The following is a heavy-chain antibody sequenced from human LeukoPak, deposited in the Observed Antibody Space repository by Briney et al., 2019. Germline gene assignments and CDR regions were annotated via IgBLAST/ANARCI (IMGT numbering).Heavy chain of an antibody. J-gene: IGHJ4*02. V-gene: IGHV3-21*01. D-gene: IGHD3-16*01. CDR1: GFTFSTYS. Sequence: PGGSLRLSCAASGFTFSTYSMNWVRQAPGKGLEWVSSISYSSSDRYHADSVKGRFTISRDNAKNTLYLQMNSLRAEDTAVYYCARDFEGAPDYWGQGTLVTVSS. CDR2: ISYSSSDR. CDR3: ARDFEGAPDY.